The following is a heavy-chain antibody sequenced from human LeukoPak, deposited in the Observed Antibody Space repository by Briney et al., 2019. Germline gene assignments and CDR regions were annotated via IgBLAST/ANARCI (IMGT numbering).Heavy chain of an antibody. J-gene: IGHJ3*02. V-gene: IGHV3-23*01. Sequence: PGGSLRLSCAASGFTFSSYAMSWVRQAPGKGLEWVSAISGSGGSTYYADSVKGRFTISRDNSKNTLYLQMNSLRAEDTAVYYCARDPDSRNYYDSSGYGHAFDIWGQGTMVTVSS. CDR2: ISGSGGST. CDR3: ARDPDSRNYYDSSGYGHAFDI. CDR1: GFTFSSYA. D-gene: IGHD3-22*01.